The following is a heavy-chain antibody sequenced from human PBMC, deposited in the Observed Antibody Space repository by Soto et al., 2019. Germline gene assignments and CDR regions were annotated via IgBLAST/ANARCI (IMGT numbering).Heavy chain of an antibody. CDR2: ISYDGSNK. CDR3: AKESYYYGSGAAL. V-gene: IGHV3-30*18. Sequence: PGGSLRLSCAASGFTFSSYGMHWVRQAPGKGLEWVAVISYDGSNKYYADSVKGRFTISRDNSKNTLYLQMNSLRAEDTAVYYCAKESYYYGSGAALWGQGTLVTVSS. CDR1: GFTFSSYG. D-gene: IGHD3-10*01. J-gene: IGHJ4*02.